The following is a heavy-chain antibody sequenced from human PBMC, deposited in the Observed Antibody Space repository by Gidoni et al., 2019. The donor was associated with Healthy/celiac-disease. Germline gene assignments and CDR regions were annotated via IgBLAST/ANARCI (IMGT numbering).Heavy chain of an antibody. D-gene: IGHD3-9*01. V-gene: IGHV3-21*01. CDR3: ARAYYDILTGYYSYYFDY. Sequence: EVQLVESGGGLVKPGGSLRLSCAASGFTFRRYSMNWVRQAPGKGLEWVSSISSSSSYIYYADSVKGRFTISRDNAKNSLYLQMNSLRAEDTAVYYCARAYYDILTGYYSYYFDYWGQGTLVTVSS. CDR1: GFTFRRYS. CDR2: ISSSSSYI. J-gene: IGHJ4*02.